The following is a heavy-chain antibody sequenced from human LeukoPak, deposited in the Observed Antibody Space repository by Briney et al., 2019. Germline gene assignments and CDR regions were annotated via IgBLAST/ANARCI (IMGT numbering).Heavy chain of an antibody. V-gene: IGHV4-30-2*01. CDR1: GGSISSGGYY. CDR2: IYHTGST. Sequence: SQTLSLTCTVSGGSISSGGYYWNWIRQPPGKGLEWIGYIYHTGSTSYNPSLKSRVTISVDRSRTQFSLQLSSVTAADTAVYYCARLSSSLPPWGQGTLVTVSS. J-gene: IGHJ5*02. CDR3: ARLSSSLPP. D-gene: IGHD6-6*01.